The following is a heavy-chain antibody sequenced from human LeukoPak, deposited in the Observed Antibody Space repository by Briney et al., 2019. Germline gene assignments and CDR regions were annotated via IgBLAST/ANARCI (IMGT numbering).Heavy chain of an antibody. D-gene: IGHD6-6*01. J-gene: IGHJ5*02. CDR1: GFTVSSNS. V-gene: IGHV3-48*04. Sequence: SGGSLRLSCAASGFTVSSNSMTWVRQAPGKGLEWVSYIDSSGSPTYYAGSVKGRFTISRDNAKNSLYLQMSSLRAEDTAVYYCARGEAAARRRDNWFDPWAREPWSPSPQ. CDR2: IDSSGSPT. CDR3: ARGEAAARRRDNWFDP.